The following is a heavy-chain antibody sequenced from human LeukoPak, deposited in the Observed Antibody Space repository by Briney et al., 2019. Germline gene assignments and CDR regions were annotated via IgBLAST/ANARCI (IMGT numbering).Heavy chain of an antibody. CDR1: GGSFSGYY. D-gene: IGHD5-12*01. CDR2: INHSGST. J-gene: IGHJ3*02. Sequence: SETLSLTCAVYGGSFSGYYWSWIRQPPGKGLEWIGEINHSGSTNYNPSLKSRVTISVDTSKNQFSLKLSSVTVADTAVYYCARGGPRGYSGYDLYAFDIWGQGTMVTVSS. V-gene: IGHV4-34*01. CDR3: ARGGPRGYSGYDLYAFDI.